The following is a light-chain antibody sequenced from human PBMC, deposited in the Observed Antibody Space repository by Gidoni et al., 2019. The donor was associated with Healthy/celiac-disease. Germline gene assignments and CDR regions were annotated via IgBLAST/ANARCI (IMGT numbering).Light chain of an antibody. CDR3: QQSYSTPH. Sequence: DIQMTQSPSSLSASVVDRVNITCRASQSISSYLNWSQQKPGKAPKLLIYAASSLQSGVPSRFSGSGSGTDFTLTISSLQPEEFATYYCQQSYSTPHFGGGTKVEIK. CDR2: AAS. J-gene: IGKJ4*01. V-gene: IGKV1-39*01. CDR1: QSISSY.